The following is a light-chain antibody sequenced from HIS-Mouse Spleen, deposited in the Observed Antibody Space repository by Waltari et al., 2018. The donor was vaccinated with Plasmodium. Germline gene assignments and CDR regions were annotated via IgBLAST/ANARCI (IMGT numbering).Light chain of an antibody. Sequence: QSALTQPPSASGSPGKSCTIYCTGTTRDVGGYNYVYCYQQHPGKAPKLMIYEVSKRPSGVPDRFSGSKSGTTASLTVSGLQAEDEADYYCSSYAGSNNLVFGGGTKLTVL. V-gene: IGLV2-8*01. CDR3: SSYAGSNNLV. CDR2: EVS. CDR1: TRDVGGYNY. J-gene: IGLJ2*01.